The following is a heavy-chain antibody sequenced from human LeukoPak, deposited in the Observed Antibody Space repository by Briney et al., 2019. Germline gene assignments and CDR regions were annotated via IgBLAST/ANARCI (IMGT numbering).Heavy chain of an antibody. V-gene: IGHV3-21*01. D-gene: IGHD2-2*01. CDR1: GFSFSTYS. J-gene: IGHJ3*02. Sequence: GGSLRLSCAASGFSFSTYSMNWVRQAPGKGLEWVSSISSTSAHIFYADSVKGRFSISRDNAQNSLDLQMNSLRVEDTAVYYCTSRYCTTTNCYSFDIWGQGTMVTVSS. CDR2: ISSTSAHI. CDR3: TSRYCTTTNCYSFDI.